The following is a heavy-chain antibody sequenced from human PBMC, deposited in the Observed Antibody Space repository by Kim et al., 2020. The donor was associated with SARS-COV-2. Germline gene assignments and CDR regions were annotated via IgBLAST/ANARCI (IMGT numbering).Heavy chain of an antibody. Sequence: ASVKVSCKASGYTFTSYYMHWVRQAPGQGLEWMGIINPSGGSTSYAQKFQGRVTMTRDTSTSTVYMELSSLRSEDTAVYYCARDLVFMVRGVIWGDYYGMDVWGQGTTVTVSS. CDR1: GYTFTSYY. J-gene: IGHJ6*02. V-gene: IGHV1-46*01. CDR3: ARDLVFMVRGVIWGDYYGMDV. CDR2: INPSGGST. D-gene: IGHD3-10*01.